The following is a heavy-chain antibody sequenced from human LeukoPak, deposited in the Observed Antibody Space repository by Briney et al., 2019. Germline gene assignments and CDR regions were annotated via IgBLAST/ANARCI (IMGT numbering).Heavy chain of an antibody. J-gene: IGHJ4*02. CDR2: INHSGST. D-gene: IGHD5-12*01. Sequence: SETLSLTCAVYGGSFSGYYRSWIRQPPGKGLEWIGEINHSGSTNYNPSLKSRVTISVDTSKNQFSLKLSSVTAADTAVYYCARAPVIDSGYDYWGQGTLVTVSS. V-gene: IGHV4-34*01. CDR3: ARAPVIDSGYDY. CDR1: GGSFSGYY.